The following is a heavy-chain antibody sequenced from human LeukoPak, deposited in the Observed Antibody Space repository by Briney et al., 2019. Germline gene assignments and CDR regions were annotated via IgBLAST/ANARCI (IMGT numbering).Heavy chain of an antibody. D-gene: IGHD2-15*01. V-gene: IGHV3-23*01. J-gene: IGHJ4*02. CDR1: GFTFSSSA. Sequence: GGSLRLSCAASGFTFSSSAVSWVRQAPGKGLEWVSAISNNGGYTYYADSVQGRFTISRDNSKSTLCLRMNSLRAEDTAVYYCAKQLGYCSDGSCYFPYWGQGTLVTVSS. CDR3: AKQLGYCSDGSCYFPY. CDR2: ISNNGGYT.